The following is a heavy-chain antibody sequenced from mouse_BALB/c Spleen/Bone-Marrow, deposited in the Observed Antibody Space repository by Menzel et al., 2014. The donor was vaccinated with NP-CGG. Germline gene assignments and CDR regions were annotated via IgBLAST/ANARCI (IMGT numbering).Heavy chain of an antibody. Sequence: LQQSGSELVRPGASVRLSCKASGYTFTSYWMHWVKQRPGQGLEWIGNIYPGSGSTNYDEKFKSKATLTVDTSSSTAYMQLSSLTSEDSAVYYCTRGQLGLPSMDYLGQGTSVTVSS. CDR1: GYTFTSYW. V-gene: IGHV1S22*01. J-gene: IGHJ4*01. D-gene: IGHD3-1*01. CDR3: TRGQLGLPSMDY. CDR2: IYPGSGST.